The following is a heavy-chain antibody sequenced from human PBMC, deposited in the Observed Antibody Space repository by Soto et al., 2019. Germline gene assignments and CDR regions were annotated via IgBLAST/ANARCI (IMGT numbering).Heavy chain of an antibody. D-gene: IGHD2-2*02. CDR2: IYYSGST. Sequence: QLQLQESGPGLVKPSETLSLTCTVSGGSISSSSYYWGWIRQPPGKGLEWIGSIYYSGSTYYNPSLKSRVTIXXDXSXXQFSLKLSSVTAADTAVYYCARHVLVPAAIGGMDVWGQGTTVTASS. CDR1: GGSISSSSYY. J-gene: IGHJ6*02. CDR3: ARHVLVPAAIGGMDV. V-gene: IGHV4-39*01.